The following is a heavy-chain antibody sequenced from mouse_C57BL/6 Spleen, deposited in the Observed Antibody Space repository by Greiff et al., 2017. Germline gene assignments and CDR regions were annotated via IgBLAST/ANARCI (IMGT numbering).Heavy chain of an antibody. CDR2: IDPSDSYT. D-gene: IGHD2-3*01. J-gene: IGHJ3*01. V-gene: IGHV1-69*01. Sequence: VQLQQPGAELVMPGASVKLSCKASGYTFTSYWMHWVKQRPGQGLEWIGEIDPSDSYTNYNQKFKGKSTLTVDKSSSTAYMQLSSLTSEDSAVYYCASCRNSMWFAYWGQGTLGTGSA. CDR1: GYTFTSYW. CDR3: ASCRNSMWFAY.